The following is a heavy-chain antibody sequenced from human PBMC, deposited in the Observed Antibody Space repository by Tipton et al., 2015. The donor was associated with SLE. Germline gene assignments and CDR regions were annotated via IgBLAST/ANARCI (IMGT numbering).Heavy chain of an antibody. V-gene: IGHV3-23*01. J-gene: IGHJ4*02. CDR1: GFTFSSYA. Sequence: SLRLSCAASGFTFSSYAMSWVRQAPGKGLEWVSASSGSGGSTYYADSVKGRFTISRDKSKNTLYLQMNSLRAEDTAVYYCAKDLGYYDSSGYYDWGQGNLVAVSS. D-gene: IGHD3-22*01. CDR3: AKDLGYYDSSGYYD. CDR2: SSGSGGST.